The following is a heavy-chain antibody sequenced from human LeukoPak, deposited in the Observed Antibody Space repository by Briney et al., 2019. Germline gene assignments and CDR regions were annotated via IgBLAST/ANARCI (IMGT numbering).Heavy chain of an antibody. CDR1: GYIFTGYY. CDR2: INPNSGGT. D-gene: IGHD2-2*01. J-gene: IGHJ4*02. V-gene: IGHV1-2*02. CDR3: ARDLPEEYQLQHTQFDY. Sequence: ASVKVSCKASGYIFTGYYMHWVRQAPGQGLEWMGWINPNSGGTNYAQKFQGRVTMTRDTSISTAYMELSRLRSDDTAVYYCARDLPEEYQLQHTQFDYWGQGTLVTVSS.